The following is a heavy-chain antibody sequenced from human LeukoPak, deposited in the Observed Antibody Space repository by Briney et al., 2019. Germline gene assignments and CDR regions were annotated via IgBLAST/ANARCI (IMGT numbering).Heavy chain of an antibody. V-gene: IGHV3-48*02. J-gene: IGHJ4*02. CDR3: ARWPFGSSWYFDY. D-gene: IGHD6-13*01. CDR2: ISSSSSTI. CDR1: GFTFSSYS. Sequence: GALRLSCAASGFTFSSYSMNWVRQAPGKGLEWVSYISSSSSTIYYADSVKGRFTISRDNAKNSLYLQMNSLRDEDTAVYYCARWPFGSSWYFDYWGQGTLVTVSS.